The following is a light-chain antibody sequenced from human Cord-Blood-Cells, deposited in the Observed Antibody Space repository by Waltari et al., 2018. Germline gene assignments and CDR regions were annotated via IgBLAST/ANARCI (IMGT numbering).Light chain of an antibody. CDR1: SGHRSHA. J-gene: IGLJ3*02. CDR3: QTWGTGIRV. CDR2: LNSDGSH. V-gene: IGLV4-69*01. Sequence: QLVLTQSPSASASLGASVKLTCTLSSGHRSHAIAWHQQQPEKGPRYLMKLNSDGSHSKGDGIPDRFAGSSSGAERYLTISSLQSEDEADYYCQTWGTGIRVFGGGTKLTVL.